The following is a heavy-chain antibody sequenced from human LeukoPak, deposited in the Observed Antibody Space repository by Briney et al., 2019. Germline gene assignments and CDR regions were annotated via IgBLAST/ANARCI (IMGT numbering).Heavy chain of an antibody. CDR1: GFTFSSHW. J-gene: IGHJ3*02. D-gene: IGHD6-13*01. Sequence: GGSLRLSCAASGFTFSSHWMTWVRQAPGKGLEWVANINQDGSERYYVDSVKGRFTISRDNGKNSLYLQMNSLRAEDTAVYYCARDSEYSSSFAFDIWGQGTMVTVSS. CDR2: INQDGSER. CDR3: ARDSEYSSSFAFDI. V-gene: IGHV3-7*01.